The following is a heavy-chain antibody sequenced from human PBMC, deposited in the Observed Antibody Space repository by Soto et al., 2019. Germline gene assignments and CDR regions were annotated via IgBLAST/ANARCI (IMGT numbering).Heavy chain of an antibody. CDR1: GYTFTNYA. CDR2: INAGNGNT. J-gene: IGHJ6*02. V-gene: IGHV1-3*01. Sequence: ASVKVYCKASGYTFTNYAMHWVRQAPGQRHEWMGWINAGNGNTKYSQKFQGRVTITRDTSASTAYMELSSLRSEDTAVYYCAREGYGDRLYYYYYYGMDVWGHGTTVTVSS. CDR3: AREGYGDRLYYYYYYGMDV. D-gene: IGHD4-17*01.